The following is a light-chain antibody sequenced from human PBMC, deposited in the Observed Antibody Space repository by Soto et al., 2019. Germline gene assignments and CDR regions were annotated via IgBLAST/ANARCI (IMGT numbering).Light chain of an antibody. CDR1: SSDVGGYNY. Sequence: QSALTQPRSVSGSPGQSVTISCTGTSSDVGGYNYVSWYQQHPGKAPKLMIYDVSKRPSGVPDRFSGSKSGNTASLAITGLQAEDEADYYCQSYGSSLSGSNVFGGGTKLTVL. V-gene: IGLV2-11*01. J-gene: IGLJ2*01. CDR2: DVS. CDR3: QSYGSSLSGSNV.